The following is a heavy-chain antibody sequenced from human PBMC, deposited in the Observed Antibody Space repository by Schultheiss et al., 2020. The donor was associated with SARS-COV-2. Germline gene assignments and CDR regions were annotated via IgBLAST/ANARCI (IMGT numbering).Heavy chain of an antibody. D-gene: IGHD4-23*01. CDR1: GFTLNAYG. V-gene: IGHV3-30*03. CDR2: MSYDGINK. Sequence: GESLKISCAASGFTLNAYGMHWVRQAPGKGLEWVTFMSYDGINKYYADSVKGRFTISRDNSKNTLDLQMHSLRAEDTAVYYCARVTYIGDYSFSKGMDVWGQGTTVTVSS. CDR3: ARVTYIGDYSFSKGMDV. J-gene: IGHJ6*02.